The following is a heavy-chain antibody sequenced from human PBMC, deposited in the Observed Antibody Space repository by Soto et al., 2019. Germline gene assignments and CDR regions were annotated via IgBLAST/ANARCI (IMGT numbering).Heavy chain of an antibody. CDR1: GYSFCNFW. CDR2: IYPDDSDT. CDR3: AISVLVTSTMSYFDR. V-gene: IGHV5-51*01. D-gene: IGHD2-8*02. Sequence: PGASLKISYQSSGYSFCNFWIAWVRQMPGEGLEWLGIIYPDDSDTRYSPSFMGQVTISADKSIKTTYLQWSSLKASDTAIYFCAISVLVTSTMSYFDRWGQGKLVT. J-gene: IGHJ4*02.